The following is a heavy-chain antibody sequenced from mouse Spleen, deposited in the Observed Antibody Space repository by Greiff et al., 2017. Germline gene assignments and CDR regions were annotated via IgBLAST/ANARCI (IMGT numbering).Heavy chain of an antibody. Sequence: QVQLKESGPGLVQPSQSLSITCTVSGFSLTSYGVHWVRQSPGKGLEWLGVIWSGGSTDYNAAFISRLSISKDNSKSQVFFKMNSLQADDTAIYYCARKGDYDYDGYFDVWGAGTTVTVSS. CDR3: ARKGDYDYDGYFDV. J-gene: IGHJ1*01. CDR1: GFSLTSYG. D-gene: IGHD2-4*01. V-gene: IGHV2-2*01. CDR2: IWSGGST.